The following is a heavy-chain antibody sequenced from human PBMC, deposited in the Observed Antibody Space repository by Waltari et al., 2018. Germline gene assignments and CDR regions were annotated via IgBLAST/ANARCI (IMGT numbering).Heavy chain of an antibody. CDR2: IYSGGSS. V-gene: IGHV3-53*01. CDR1: GFTVSDNY. Sequence: EVQLVEYGGGLIQPGGSLRLSCGAAGFTVSDNYMSWVRQAPGKGLEWVSVIYSGGSSYYADSGKGRFTMSRDSSKNTLYLQMNNLRAEDTAIYYCARDVTYVSSNDPHGMDVWGQGTTVTVSS. D-gene: IGHD3-22*01. J-gene: IGHJ6*02. CDR3: ARDVTYVSSNDPHGMDV.